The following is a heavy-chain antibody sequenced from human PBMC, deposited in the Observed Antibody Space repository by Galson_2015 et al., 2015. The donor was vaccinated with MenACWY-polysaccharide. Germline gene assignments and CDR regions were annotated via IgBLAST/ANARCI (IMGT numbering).Heavy chain of an antibody. J-gene: IGHJ4*02. D-gene: IGHD6-6*01. CDR3: AKYSSSSHAVDH. CDR2: IKQDGTET. Sequence: SLRLSCAASGFTFSRYWMSWVRQSPGKGLEWVAHIKQDGTETKYMDSVKGRFTISRDNAKNSLYLQMNSLRADDTAVYYCAKYSSSSHAVDHWGQGTLVTVSP. V-gene: IGHV3-7*01. CDR1: GFTFSRYW.